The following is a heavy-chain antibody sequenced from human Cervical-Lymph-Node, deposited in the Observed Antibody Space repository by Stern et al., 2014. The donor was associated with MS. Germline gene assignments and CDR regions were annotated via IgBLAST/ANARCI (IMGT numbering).Heavy chain of an antibody. CDR3: ARDKRWLFDY. D-gene: IGHD6-19*01. J-gene: IGHJ4*02. CDR2: ISYDGSNK. CDR1: GFALSGDA. Sequence: MQLVESGGGVVQPGRSLTLSCAASGFALSGDAMHWVRQAPGKGLEWVALISYDGSNKFYADSVKGRFTISRDTSKNTLYLQMNSLRAEDTAVYYCARDKRWLFDYWGPGTLGTVSS. V-gene: IGHV3-30*01.